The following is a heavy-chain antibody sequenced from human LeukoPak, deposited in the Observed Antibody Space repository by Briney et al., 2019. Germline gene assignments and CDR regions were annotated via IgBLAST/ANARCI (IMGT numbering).Heavy chain of an antibody. V-gene: IGHV3-21*01. D-gene: IGHD6-13*01. Sequence: GGSLRLSCVASGFTFSSYSMNWVRQAPGKGLEWVSSISSSSSYIYYADSVKGRFTISRDNAKNSLYLQMNSLRAEDTAVYYCARDLGIAAAKSDYWGQGTLVTVSS. J-gene: IGHJ4*02. CDR1: GFTFSSYS. CDR2: ISSSSSYI. CDR3: ARDLGIAAAKSDY.